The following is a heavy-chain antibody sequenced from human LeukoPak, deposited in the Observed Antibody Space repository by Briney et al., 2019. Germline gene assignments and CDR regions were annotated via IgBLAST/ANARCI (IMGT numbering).Heavy chain of an antibody. D-gene: IGHD2-2*01. CDR1: GGSISSYY. CDR2: IYYSGST. V-gene: IGHV4-59*01. J-gene: IGHJ3*02. CDR3: ARSLSTYDAFDI. Sequence: SETLSLTYTVSGGSISSYYWSWIRQPPGKGLEWIGYIYYSGSTNYNPSLKSRVTISVDTSKNQFSLKLSSVTAADTAVYYCARSLSTYDAFDIWGQGTMVTVSS.